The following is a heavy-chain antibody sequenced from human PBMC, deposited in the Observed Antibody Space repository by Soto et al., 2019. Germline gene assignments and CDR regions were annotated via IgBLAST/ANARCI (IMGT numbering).Heavy chain of an antibody. J-gene: IGHJ4*02. Sequence: SETLSLTCTVSGVSISSYYWSWIRQPPGKGLEWIGYIYYSGSTNYNPSLKSRVTIPVDTSKNQFSLKLSSVTAADTAVYYCARSDGRYWGQGTLVTVSS. CDR2: IYYSGST. V-gene: IGHV4-59*01. CDR3: ARSDGRY. CDR1: GVSISSYY.